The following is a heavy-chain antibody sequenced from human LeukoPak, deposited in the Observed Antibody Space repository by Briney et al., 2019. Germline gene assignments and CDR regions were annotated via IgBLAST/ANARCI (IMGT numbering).Heavy chain of an antibody. D-gene: IGHD3-10*01. CDR1: GFTFSTYG. CDR2: ISGSAATT. Sequence: SGGSLRLSCAASGFTFSTYGMTWVRLAPGKGLEWVSAISGSAATTFYADSVKGRFTISRDNSKNTLYLQMNGLRAEDTAVYYCAKRGPGSPQSGKYYFDYWGQGTLVTISS. V-gene: IGHV3-23*01. J-gene: IGHJ4*02. CDR3: AKRGPGSPQSGKYYFDY.